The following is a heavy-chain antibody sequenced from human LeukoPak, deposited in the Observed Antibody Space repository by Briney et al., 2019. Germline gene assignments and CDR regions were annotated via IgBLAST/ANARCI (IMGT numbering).Heavy chain of an antibody. D-gene: IGHD5-24*01. CDR3: ARNRDGYNSFDY. CDR2: IYYSGSS. Sequence: PSETLSLTCTVSGGSISSGGYYWSWIRQHPGKGLEWIGYIYYSGSSYYNPSLRSRVTISVDTFKNHFSLKLSSVTAADTAVYYCARNRDGYNSFDYWGQGTLVTVSS. CDR1: GGSISSGGYY. V-gene: IGHV4-31*03. J-gene: IGHJ4*02.